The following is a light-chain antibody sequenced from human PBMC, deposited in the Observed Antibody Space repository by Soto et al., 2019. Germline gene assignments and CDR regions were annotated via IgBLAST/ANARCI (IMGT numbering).Light chain of an antibody. CDR3: QQYNNWPPYT. Sequence: EIVMTQSPATLSVSPGERATLSCRASQSVSSNLAWYQQKPGQAPRLLIYGASTRATGIPARFSGSGSGTEFTRTICSLQSEDFAVYYGQQYNNWPPYTVGQGTKLEIK. V-gene: IGKV3-15*01. J-gene: IGKJ2*01. CDR2: GAS. CDR1: QSVSSN.